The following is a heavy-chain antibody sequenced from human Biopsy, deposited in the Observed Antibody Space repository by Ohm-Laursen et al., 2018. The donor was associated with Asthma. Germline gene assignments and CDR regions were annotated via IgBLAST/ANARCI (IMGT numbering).Heavy chain of an antibody. J-gene: IGHJ3*01. Sequence: SETLSLTCTYRGSFRGYVWTWIRQPPGKGLEWIGSFYYSGSTYYHPSLKSRVTVSLDTSKNQFSLKLRFVTAADTAVYHCARWYSTYDAFDFWGQGTMVTISS. CDR1: RGSFRGYV. V-gene: IGHV4-34*01. D-gene: IGHD6-13*01. CDR2: FYYSGST. CDR3: ARWYSTYDAFDF.